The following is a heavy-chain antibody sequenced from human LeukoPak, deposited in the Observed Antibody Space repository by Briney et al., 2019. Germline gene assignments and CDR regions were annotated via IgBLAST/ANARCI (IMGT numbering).Heavy chain of an antibody. CDR1: GGSISSYH. V-gene: IGHV4-4*07. D-gene: IGHD3-10*01. CDR3: ARDRGLDGSDQLDS. J-gene: IGHJ5*01. Sequence: SETLSLTCTVSGGSISSYHWIWIRQPAGKGLEWIGRINSNGDTVYNPSLKSRATMSLDMTNNQFSLKLSSVTAADTAVYYCARDRGLDGSDQLDSWGPGALVTVSS. CDR2: INSNGDT.